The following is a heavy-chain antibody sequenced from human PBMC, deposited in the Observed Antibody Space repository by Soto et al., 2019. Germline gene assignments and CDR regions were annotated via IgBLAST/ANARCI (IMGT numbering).Heavy chain of an antibody. V-gene: IGHV5-51*01. CDR1: GYSFTSYV. CDR2: IYPGDSDT. D-gene: IGHD6-13*01. CDR3: ARTSAAGKYYYGMDV. Sequence: PGESLKISWKGSGYSFTSYVIGWVRQMPGKGLEWMGIIYPGDSDTRYSPSFQGQVTISADKSISTAYLQWSSLKASDTAMYYCARTSAAGKYYYGMDVWGQGTTVTVSS. J-gene: IGHJ6*02.